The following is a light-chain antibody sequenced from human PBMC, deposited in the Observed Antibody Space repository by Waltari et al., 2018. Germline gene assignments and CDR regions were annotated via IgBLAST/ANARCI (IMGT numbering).Light chain of an antibody. V-gene: IGKV3-20*01. J-gene: IGKJ4*01. CDR1: QTVRTTY. Sequence: EIALTQSPGTLSLSPGERATLSCRASQTVRTTYLAWYQQKPGQAPTLLIYGASSRATGIPDRFSGSGSGTDFSLTISSLEPEDFAVYYCQQYDISPLTFGGGTKVESK. CDR2: GAS. CDR3: QQYDISPLT.